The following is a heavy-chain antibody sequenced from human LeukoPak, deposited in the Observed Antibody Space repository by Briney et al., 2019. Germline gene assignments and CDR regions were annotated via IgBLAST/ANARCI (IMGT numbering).Heavy chain of an antibody. D-gene: IGHD2-21*02. CDR2: IYYSGST. CDR1: GGSLSSYY. CDR3: AIKTYCGGDCGYFDY. V-gene: IGHV4-59*08. Sequence: SETLSLTCTVSGGSLSSYYWSWIRQPPGKGLEWIGYIYYSGSTNYNPSLKSRVTISVDTSKNQFSLKLSSVTAADTAVYYCAIKTYCGGDCGYFDYWGQGTLVTVSS. J-gene: IGHJ4*02.